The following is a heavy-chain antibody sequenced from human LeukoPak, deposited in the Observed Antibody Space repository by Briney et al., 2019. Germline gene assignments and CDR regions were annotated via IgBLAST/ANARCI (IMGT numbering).Heavy chain of an antibody. D-gene: IGHD3-10*01. CDR1: GFTVSGNY. J-gene: IGHJ4*02. CDR3: ARSGSITMVRGVITYFDY. V-gene: IGHV3-66*01. CDR2: IYSGGST. Sequence: GGSLRLSCAASGFTVSGNYMSWVRQAPGKGLEWVSVIYSGGSTYYADSVKGRFTISRDNSKNTLYLQMNSLRAEDTAVYYCARSGSITMVRGVITYFDYWGQGTLVTVSS.